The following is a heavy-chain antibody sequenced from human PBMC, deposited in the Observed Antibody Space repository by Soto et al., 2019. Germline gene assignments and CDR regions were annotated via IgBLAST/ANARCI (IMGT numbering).Heavy chain of an antibody. V-gene: IGHV3-30*18. CDR2: ISYDGSNK. D-gene: IGHD2-21*02. CDR1: VFTFISCG. J-gene: IGHJ4*02. Sequence: PGWSLRLSCASSVFTFISCGMHWVRQAPGKGLEWVAVISYDGSNKYYADSVKGRFTISRDNSKNTLYLQMNSLRAEDTAVYYCAKWSTAFDYWGQGTLVTVSS. CDR3: AKWSTAFDY.